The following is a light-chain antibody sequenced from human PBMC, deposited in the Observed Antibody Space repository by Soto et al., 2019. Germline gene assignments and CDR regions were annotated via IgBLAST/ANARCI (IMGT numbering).Light chain of an antibody. Sequence: DIQMTQSPSTLSASVGDRVTITCRASQTIINWLAWYQQKPGKAPKLLIYKASTLEGEVPSRFSGSGSETEFTLTISSLQPDDFATYYCQHFNSYPWTFGQGTKVDI. CDR2: KAS. CDR1: QTIINW. J-gene: IGKJ1*01. CDR3: QHFNSYPWT. V-gene: IGKV1-5*03.